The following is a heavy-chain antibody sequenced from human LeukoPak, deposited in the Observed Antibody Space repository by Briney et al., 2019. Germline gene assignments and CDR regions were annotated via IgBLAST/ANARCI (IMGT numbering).Heavy chain of an antibody. Sequence: GGSLRLSCAASGFTFSSYSMNWVRQAPGKGLEWVSSISSSSSYIYYADSVKGRFTISRDNAKNSLYLQMNSLRAEDTAVYCCARVGRTVTTSTGDYWGQGTLVTVSS. V-gene: IGHV3-21*01. CDR1: GFTFSSYS. J-gene: IGHJ4*02. CDR2: ISSSSSYI. CDR3: ARVGRTVTTSTGDY. D-gene: IGHD4-17*01.